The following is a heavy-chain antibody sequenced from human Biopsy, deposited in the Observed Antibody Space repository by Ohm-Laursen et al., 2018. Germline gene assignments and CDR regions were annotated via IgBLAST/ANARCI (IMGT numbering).Heavy chain of an antibody. CDR3: GRGQTVAPGYYGMDV. Sequence: SLRLSCTASGFTFNNYGMQWVRQAPGKGLEWVAFIFYDGSNTYYADSVKGRFTISRDNSRDTPYLQMNSLRAEDTAVYYCGRGQTVAPGYYGMDVWGQGTTVTVSS. CDR2: IFYDGSNT. CDR1: GFTFNNYG. D-gene: IGHD4-17*01. V-gene: IGHV3-33*01. J-gene: IGHJ6*02.